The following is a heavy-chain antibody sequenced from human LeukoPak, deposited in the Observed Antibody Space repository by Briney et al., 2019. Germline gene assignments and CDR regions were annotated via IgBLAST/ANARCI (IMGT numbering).Heavy chain of an antibody. D-gene: IGHD1-26*01. CDR3: AKEGSRYGGSYLDY. CDR1: GFTFSSYE. V-gene: IGHV3-48*03. CDR2: ISSSGSTI. J-gene: IGHJ4*02. Sequence: QPGGSLRLSCAASGFTFSSYEMNWVRQAPGKGLEWVSYISSSGSTIYYADSAKGRFTISRDNAKNSLYLQMNSLRAEDTAVYYCAKEGSRYGGSYLDYWGQGTLVTVSS.